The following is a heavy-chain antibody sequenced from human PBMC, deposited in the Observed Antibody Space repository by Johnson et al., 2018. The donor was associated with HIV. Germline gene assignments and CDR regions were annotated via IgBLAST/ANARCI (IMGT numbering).Heavy chain of an antibody. V-gene: IGHV3-30*04. J-gene: IGHJ3*02. CDR2: ISYDGSNK. CDR3: TRAGQGAYSSSWYGTLGAFDI. Sequence: QVHLVESGGGVVQPGRSLRLSCAASGFTFSSYAMHWVRQAPGKGLEWVAVISYDGSNKYYADSVKGRFTISRDNSKNTLYLQMNSLRAEDRAVYYCTRAGQGAYSSSWYGTLGAFDIWGQGTMVTVSS. CDR1: GFTFSSYA. D-gene: IGHD6-13*01.